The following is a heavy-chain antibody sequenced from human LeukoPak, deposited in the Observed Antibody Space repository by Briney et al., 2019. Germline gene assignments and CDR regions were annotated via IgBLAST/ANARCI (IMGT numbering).Heavy chain of an antibody. CDR1: GFTFSSFS. V-gene: IGHV3-48*04. CDR3: AREQYDYVWGSYNWFDP. CDR2: ISSSSSTI. J-gene: IGHJ5*02. D-gene: IGHD3-16*01. Sequence: PGGSLRLSCAASGFTFSSFSMNWARQAPGKGLEWVSYISSSSSTIYYADSVKGRFTISRDNAKNSLYLQMNSLRAEDTAVYYCAREQYDYVWGSYNWFDPWGQGTLVTVSS.